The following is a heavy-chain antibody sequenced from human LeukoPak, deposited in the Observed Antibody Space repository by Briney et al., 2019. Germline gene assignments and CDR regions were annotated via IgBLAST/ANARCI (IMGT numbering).Heavy chain of an antibody. D-gene: IGHD4-17*01. CDR3: ARDPVTVPVDYYGMDV. CDR1: GFTVSSNY. Sequence: GGSLRLSCAASGFTVSSNYMSWVRQAPGKGLEWVSVIYSGGSTYYADSVKGRFTISRDNSKNTLYLQMNSLRAEDTAVYYCARDPVTVPVDYYGMDVWGQGTTVTVSS. J-gene: IGHJ6*02. CDR2: IYSGGST. V-gene: IGHV3-53*01.